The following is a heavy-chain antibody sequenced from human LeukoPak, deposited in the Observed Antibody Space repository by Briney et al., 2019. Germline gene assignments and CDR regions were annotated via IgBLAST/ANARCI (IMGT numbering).Heavy chain of an antibody. Sequence: GGSVSLFCAAWGFTLSSYAMSGVRQARVRGREGFLDISGSGGTTYSADPVKGRFTISRENSKNTPYLQMNRLRAEDTAVYYWAKELLWFGALPSYWGQGTLVTVSS. J-gene: IGHJ4*02. D-gene: IGHD3-10*01. CDR3: AKELLWFGALPSY. CDR2: ISGSGGTT. V-gene: IGHV3-23*01. CDR1: GFTLSSYA.